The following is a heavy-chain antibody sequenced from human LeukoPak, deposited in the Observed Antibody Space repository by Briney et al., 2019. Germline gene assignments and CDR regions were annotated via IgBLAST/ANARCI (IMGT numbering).Heavy chain of an antibody. J-gene: IGHJ4*02. D-gene: IGHD3-22*01. V-gene: IGHV3-7*01. CDR2: IKQDGSEK. CDR1: GFTFSSYW. Sequence: GGSLRLSCAASGFTFSSYWMSWVRQAPGKGLEWVANIKQDGSEKYYVDSVKGRFTISRDNAKNSLYLQMNSLRAEDTAVYYCASPQADSSGYYFYFDYWGQGTLVTVSS. CDR3: ASPQADSSGYYFYFDY.